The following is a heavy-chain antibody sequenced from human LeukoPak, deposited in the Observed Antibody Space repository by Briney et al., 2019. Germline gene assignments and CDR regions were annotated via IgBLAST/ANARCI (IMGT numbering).Heavy chain of an antibody. J-gene: IGHJ1*01. CDR1: GFTFSSYG. V-gene: IGHV3-30*03. Sequence: HPGGSLRLSCAASGFTFSSYGMHWVRQAPGKGLEWVAVISYDGSNKYYADSVKGRFTISRDNSKNTLYLQMNSLRAEDTAVYYCARAGTDQAPFQHWGQGTLVTVSS. CDR2: ISYDGSNK. CDR3: ARAGTDQAPFQH.